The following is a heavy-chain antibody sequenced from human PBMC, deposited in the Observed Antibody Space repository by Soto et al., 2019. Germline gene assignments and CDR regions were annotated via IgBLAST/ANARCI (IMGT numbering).Heavy chain of an antibody. J-gene: IGHJ3*02. Sequence: GGSLRLSCAASGFTFSSYAMSWVRQAPGKGLEWVSAISGSGGSTYYADSVKGRFTISRDNSKNTLYLQMNSLRAEDTAVYYCAKVMDSSIAARLYAFDIWGQGTMVTVSS. CDR3: AKVMDSSIAARLYAFDI. D-gene: IGHD6-6*01. CDR1: GFTFSSYA. V-gene: IGHV3-23*01. CDR2: ISGSGGST.